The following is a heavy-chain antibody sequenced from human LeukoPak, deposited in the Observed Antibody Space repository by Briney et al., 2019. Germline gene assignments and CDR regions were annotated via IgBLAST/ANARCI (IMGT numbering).Heavy chain of an antibody. D-gene: IGHD2-15*01. Sequence: GGSLRLSCAASGLTFSSYSMNWVRQAPGKGLEWVSSITSSSSYIYYADSVKGRFTISRDNAKNSLYLQMNSLRAEDTAVYYCARAMDCSGGSCYSHYAFDIWGQGTMVTVSS. CDR1: GLTFSSYS. V-gene: IGHV3-21*01. J-gene: IGHJ3*02. CDR2: ITSSSSYI. CDR3: ARAMDCSGGSCYSHYAFDI.